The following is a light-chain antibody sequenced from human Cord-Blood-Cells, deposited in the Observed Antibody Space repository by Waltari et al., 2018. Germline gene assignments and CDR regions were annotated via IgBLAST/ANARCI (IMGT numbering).Light chain of an antibody. CDR2: DVS. CDR1: SSDVGGYNY. Sequence: QSALTQPRSVSGSPGQSVTISCTGTSSDVGGYNYFSWYQQHPGKAPKLMIYDVSQRPSGVPDRFSGSKSGNTASLTISGLQAEDEADYYCCSYAGSYNWVFGGGTKLTVL. J-gene: IGLJ3*02. CDR3: CSYAGSYNWV. V-gene: IGLV2-11*01.